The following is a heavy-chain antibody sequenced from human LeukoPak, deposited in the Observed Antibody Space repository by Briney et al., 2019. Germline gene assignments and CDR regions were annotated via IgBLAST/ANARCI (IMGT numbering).Heavy chain of an antibody. CDR3: ARYSSGNYWIDY. CDR2: IYTGDSDT. CDR1: GYTFNTHW. D-gene: IGHD5-24*01. V-gene: IGHV5-51*01. Sequence: GDSLKISCEASGYTFNTHWIAWVRQKPGKGLEWMGVIYTGDSDTRYSPSFQGQVTISADKSINTAYLQWSSLKASDTAMYFCARYSSGNYWIDYWGQGTLVTVSS. J-gene: IGHJ4*02.